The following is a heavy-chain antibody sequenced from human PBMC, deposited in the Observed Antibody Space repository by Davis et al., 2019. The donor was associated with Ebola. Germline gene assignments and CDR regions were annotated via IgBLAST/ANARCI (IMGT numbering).Heavy chain of an antibody. CDR2: INPNSGGT. Sequence: ASVKVSCKASGYTFTGYYMHWVRQAPGQGLEWMGWINPNSGGTNYAQKFQGRVTMTRDTSISTAYMELSRLRSDDTAVYYCARDRRHSSSWYRDYYYGMDVWGQGTTVTVSS. CDR1: GYTFTGYY. CDR3: ARDRRHSSSWYRDYYYGMDV. D-gene: IGHD6-13*01. V-gene: IGHV1-2*02. J-gene: IGHJ6*02.